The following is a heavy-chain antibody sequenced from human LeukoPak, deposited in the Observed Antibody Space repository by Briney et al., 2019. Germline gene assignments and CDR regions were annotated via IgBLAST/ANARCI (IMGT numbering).Heavy chain of an antibody. J-gene: IGHJ3*02. CDR3: ASPPAYYYDSSGSPYAFDI. D-gene: IGHD3-22*01. Sequence: GGSLRLSCAASGFSFSSYSINWVRQAPGKGLEWVAAISTTSGNIYYADSVKGRFTISRDNAKNSLYLQMNSLSAEDTAVYYCASPPAYYYDSSGSPYAFDIWGQGTMVTVSS. CDR2: ISTTSGNI. V-gene: IGHV3-21*01. CDR1: GFSFSSYS.